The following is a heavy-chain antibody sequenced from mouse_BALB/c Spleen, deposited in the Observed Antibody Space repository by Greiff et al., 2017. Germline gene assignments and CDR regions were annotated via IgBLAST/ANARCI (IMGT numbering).Heavy chain of an antibody. J-gene: IGHJ4*01. Sequence: EVKLVESGGGLVKPGGSLKLSCAASGFAFSSYDMSWVRQTPEKRLEWVAYISSGGGSTYYPDTVKGRFTISRDNAKNTLYLQMSSLKSEDTAMYYCARQGLLRDYAMDYWGQGTSVTVSS. CDR2: ISSGGGST. D-gene: IGHD1-1*01. V-gene: IGHV5-12-1*01. CDR1: GFAFSSYD. CDR3: ARQGLLRDYAMDY.